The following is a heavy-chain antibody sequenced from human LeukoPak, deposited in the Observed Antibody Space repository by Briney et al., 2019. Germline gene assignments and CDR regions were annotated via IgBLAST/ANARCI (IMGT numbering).Heavy chain of an antibody. CDR1: GYSISSGYY. Sequence: SETLSLTCTVSGYSISSGYYWGWIRQPPGKGLKWIGSIYHSGSTYYNPSLKSRVTISVDTSKNQFSLKLSSVTAADTAVYYCARGGIQYQLPCWFDPWGQGTLVTVSS. J-gene: IGHJ5*02. D-gene: IGHD2-2*01. CDR3: ARGGIQYQLPCWFDP. CDR2: IYHSGST. V-gene: IGHV4-38-2*02.